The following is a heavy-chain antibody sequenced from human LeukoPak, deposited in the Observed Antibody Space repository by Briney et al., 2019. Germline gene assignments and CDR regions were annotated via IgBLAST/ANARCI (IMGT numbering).Heavy chain of an antibody. Sequence: GGSLRLSCAASGFTFSSYGMHWVRQAPGKGLEWVAFIRYDGSNKYYADSVKGRFTISRDNAKNSLYLQMNSLRAEDTAVYYCARGPSGYHNTGGQGTLVTVSS. CDR2: IRYDGSNK. J-gene: IGHJ4*02. CDR3: ARGPSGYHNT. D-gene: IGHD5-12*01. CDR1: GFTFSSYG. V-gene: IGHV3-30*02.